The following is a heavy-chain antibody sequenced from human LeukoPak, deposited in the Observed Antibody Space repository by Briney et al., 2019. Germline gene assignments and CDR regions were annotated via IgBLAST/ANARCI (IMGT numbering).Heavy chain of an antibody. CDR1: GVSISSSNSY. V-gene: IGHV4-61*01. D-gene: IGHD3-10*01. J-gene: IGHJ4*02. CDR2: IYYSGST. CDR3: ARGGYYFDY. Sequence: SETLSLTCTVSGVSISSSNSYWSWIRQPPGKGLEWIGHIYYSGSTHYNPSLKSRVTMIVDTSKNQFSLSLRSVTAADTAVYYCARGGYYFDYWGQGTLVIVSS.